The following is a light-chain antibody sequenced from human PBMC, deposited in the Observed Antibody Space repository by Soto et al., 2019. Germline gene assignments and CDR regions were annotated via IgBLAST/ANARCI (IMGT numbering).Light chain of an antibody. V-gene: IGKV1-17*01. Sequence: QMTQSPSSLSASVAAKIIITCRASRDVGSAVSWYQQKPGQAPKLLIYAASNLYTGVPSWFSGRRSGTEFTLTISSLQPEDFATYYCQQLNSYPITCGQGTRREI. CDR2: AAS. J-gene: IGKJ5*01. CDR1: RDVGSA. CDR3: QQLNSYPIT.